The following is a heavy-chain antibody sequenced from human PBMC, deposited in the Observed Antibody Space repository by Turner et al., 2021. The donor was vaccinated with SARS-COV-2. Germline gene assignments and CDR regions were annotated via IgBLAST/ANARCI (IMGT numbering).Heavy chain of an antibody. J-gene: IGHJ3*01. CDR3: ARYDYRLRQGFDV. CDR2: MNAGSGDT. CDR1: GYPFTSYD. Sequence: VQLVQSGAEVKNPGASVKVYCKASGYPFTSYDINWVRQATGQVPGWVGYMNAGSGDTGHARRFQGRVTLTRDTSINTAYMELSGLSFEDTAIYYCARYDYRLRQGFDVWGQGTKVIVSS. D-gene: IGHD1-1*01. V-gene: IGHV1-8*01.